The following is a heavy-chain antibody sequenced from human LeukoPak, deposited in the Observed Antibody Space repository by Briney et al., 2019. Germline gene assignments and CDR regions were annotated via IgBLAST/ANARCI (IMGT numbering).Heavy chain of an antibody. Sequence: PGGSLRLSCAASGFTFSNYWMTWVRQAPGKGLEWVASIKKDGGDKYYVDSVKGRFTISRDNTKNLLYLQMNSLRAEDTAMYYCATYYDSGPCKDWGQGTLVTVSS. CDR2: IKKDGGDK. J-gene: IGHJ4*02. CDR3: ATYYDSGPCKD. V-gene: IGHV3-7*05. D-gene: IGHD3-22*01. CDR1: GFTFSNYW.